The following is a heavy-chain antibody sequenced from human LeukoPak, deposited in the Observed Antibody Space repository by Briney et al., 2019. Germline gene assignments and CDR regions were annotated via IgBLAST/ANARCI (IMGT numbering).Heavy chain of an antibody. CDR2: IYYSGST. CDR3: ARGIVGATHFDY. D-gene: IGHD1-26*01. Sequence: SETLSLTCTVSGGSISSYYWSWLRQPPGKGLEWIGYIYYSGSTNYNPSLTSRVTISVDTSKNQFSLKLSSVTAADTAVYYCARGIVGATHFDYWGQGTLVTVSS. J-gene: IGHJ4*02. CDR1: GGSISSYY. V-gene: IGHV4-59*01.